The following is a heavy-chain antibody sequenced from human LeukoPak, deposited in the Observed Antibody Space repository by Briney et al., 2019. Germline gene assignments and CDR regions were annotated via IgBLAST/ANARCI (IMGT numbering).Heavy chain of an antibody. CDR2: IYPGDSDT. CDR3: ARRSSSWYGVPYHYYGMDV. D-gene: IGHD6-13*01. V-gene: IGHV5-51*01. Sequence: GESLKISCKGSGYSFTSYWIGWVRQLPGKGLEWMGIIYPGDSDTRYSPSFQGQVTFSADKSISTAYLQWSSLKASDTAMYYCARRSSSWYGVPYHYYGMDVWGPGTTVTVSS. CDR1: GYSFTSYW. J-gene: IGHJ6*02.